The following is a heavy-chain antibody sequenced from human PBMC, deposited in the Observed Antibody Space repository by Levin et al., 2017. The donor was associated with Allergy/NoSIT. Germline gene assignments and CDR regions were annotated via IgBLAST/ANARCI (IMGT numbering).Heavy chain of an antibody. CDR2: IYYSGST. Sequence: SCTVSGGSISSGGYYWSWIRQHPGKGLEWIGYIYYSGSTYYNPSLKSRVTISVDTSKNQFSLKLSSVTAADTAVYYCARARRDPAPPPAPHNYFDYWGQGTLVTVSS. D-gene: IGHD6-6*01. V-gene: IGHV4-31*03. CDR3: ARARRDPAPPPAPHNYFDY. CDR1: GGSISSGGYY. J-gene: IGHJ4*02.